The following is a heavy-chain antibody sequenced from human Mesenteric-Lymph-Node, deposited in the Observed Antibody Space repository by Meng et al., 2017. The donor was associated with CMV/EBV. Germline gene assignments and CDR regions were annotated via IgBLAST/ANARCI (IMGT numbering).Heavy chain of an antibody. CDR2: IYYSGST. Sequence: SETLSLTCTVSGGSISSSSYYWGWIRQPPGKGQEWIGSIYYSGSTYYNPSLKSRVTISVDTSKNQFSLKLSPVTAADTAVYYCARESYDFSNGMDVWGQGTTVTVSS. V-gene: IGHV4-39*07. CDR3: ARESYDFSNGMDV. CDR1: GGSISSSSYY. J-gene: IGHJ6*02. D-gene: IGHD3-3*01.